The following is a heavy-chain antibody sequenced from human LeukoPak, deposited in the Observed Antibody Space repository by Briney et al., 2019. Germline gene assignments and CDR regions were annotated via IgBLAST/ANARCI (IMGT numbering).Heavy chain of an antibody. CDR2: MNPNSGNT. CDR1: GYTFTSYD. Sequence: GASVKVSCKASGYTFTSYDINWVRQATGQGLEWMGWMNPNSGNTGYAQKFQGRVIMTRNTSISTAYMELSSLRSEDTAVYYCARGRLAVAGTYYYYGMDVWGQGTTVTVSS. J-gene: IGHJ6*02. V-gene: IGHV1-8*01. D-gene: IGHD6-19*01. CDR3: ARGRLAVAGTYYYYGMDV.